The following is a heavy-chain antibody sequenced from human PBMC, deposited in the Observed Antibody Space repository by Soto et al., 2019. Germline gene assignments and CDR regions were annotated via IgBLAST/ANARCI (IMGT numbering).Heavy chain of an antibody. V-gene: IGHV3-7*01. CDR3: SRSLNS. Sequence: GGSLRLSCAASGFTFSIFWMDWVRQAPGKGLEWVANISPDGSEKHYVDSVKGRFTISRDNARNSLYLQMSSLTAEDSALYYCSRSLNSWGQGTRVTVSS. CDR2: ISPDGSEK. CDR1: GFTFSIFW. J-gene: IGHJ4*02.